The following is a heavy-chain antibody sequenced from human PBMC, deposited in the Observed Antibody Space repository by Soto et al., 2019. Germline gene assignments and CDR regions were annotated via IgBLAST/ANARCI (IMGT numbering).Heavy chain of an antibody. D-gene: IGHD5-18*01. Sequence: EVQLLESGGGLVQPGGSLRLSCAASGFAFNTYAMTWVRQSPGKGLEWVSCITNSGGSTYFADSVKGCFTISRDNSKSTLYLQMGSVSAEDEAVYYCARGGPRDGYRDLDYWGPGTQVTVSS. CDR2: ITNSGGST. CDR3: ARGGPRDGYRDLDY. J-gene: IGHJ4*02. V-gene: IGHV3-23*01. CDR1: GFAFNTYA.